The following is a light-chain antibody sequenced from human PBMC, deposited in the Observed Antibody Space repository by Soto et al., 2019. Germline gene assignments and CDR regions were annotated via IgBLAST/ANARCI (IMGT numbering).Light chain of an antibody. V-gene: IGKV1-5*03. CDR1: QSINW. J-gene: IGKJ2*01. CDR2: EAS. Sequence: DIQLAQSPSTLSASVGDRITITCRATQSINWLAWYQQKPGKAPKLLIFEASRLESGVPSRFSGSGSGTEFTLTISSLQPDDFATYYCQQYNSYPAYTFGQGTKLEIK. CDR3: QQYNSYPAYT.